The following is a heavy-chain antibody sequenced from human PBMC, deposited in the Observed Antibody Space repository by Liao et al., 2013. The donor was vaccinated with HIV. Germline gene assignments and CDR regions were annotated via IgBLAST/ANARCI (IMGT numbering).Heavy chain of an antibody. V-gene: IGHV4-4*07. CDR1: GGSVSSYS. D-gene: IGHD3-3*01. CDR2: FHNSGST. Sequence: QVQLQESGPGLVKPSETLSLTCTVSGGSVSSYSWSWIRQPAGKGLDWIGRFHNSGSTNYNPSLQSRVSMSVDTSKNQFSLKLTSVTAADTALYYCARESITVFGVVHSDYFVLLGPREPFVAVSS. J-gene: IGHJ4*02. CDR3: ARESITVFGVVHSDYFVL.